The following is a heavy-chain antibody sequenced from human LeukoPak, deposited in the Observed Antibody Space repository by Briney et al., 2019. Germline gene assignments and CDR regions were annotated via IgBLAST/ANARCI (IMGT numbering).Heavy chain of an antibody. V-gene: IGHV1-18*01. CDR1: GGTFSSYA. Sequence: GSSVKVSCKASGGTFSSYAISWVRQAPGQGLEWMGWISAYNGNTNYAQKLQGRVTMTTDTSTSTAYMELRSLRSDDTAVYYCARGSGYCSSTSCYPFDYWGQGTLVTVSS. CDR2: ISAYNGNT. J-gene: IGHJ4*02. D-gene: IGHD2-2*01. CDR3: ARGSGYCSSTSCYPFDY.